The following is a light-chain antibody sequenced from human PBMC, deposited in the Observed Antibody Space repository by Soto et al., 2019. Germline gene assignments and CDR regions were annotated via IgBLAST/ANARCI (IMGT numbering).Light chain of an antibody. CDR3: PSADSSSTYVV. Sequence: SYELTQPPSVSVSPGQTARITCSGDALPKQYAYWYQQKPGQAPVLVIYKDNERHSGIPERFSGSSSGTTVTLTISGVQAEDEADYHCPSADSSSTYVVFGGGTKLTVL. CDR1: ALPKQY. V-gene: IGLV3-25*03. CDR2: KDN. J-gene: IGLJ2*01.